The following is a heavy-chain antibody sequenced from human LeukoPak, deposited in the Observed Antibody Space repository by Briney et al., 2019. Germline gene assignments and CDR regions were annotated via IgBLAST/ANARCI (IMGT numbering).Heavy chain of an antibody. CDR1: GGSVSRVSYY. CDR2: IYYSGST. Sequence: SETLSLTCPVSGGSVSRVSYYWSWIRQPPGKGLEWIGYIYYSGSTNYNPSLKSRVTISVDTSKNQFSLKLSSVTAADTAVYYCARDHLSGIAVAGCYWGQETLVTVSS. V-gene: IGHV4-61*01. D-gene: IGHD6-19*01. CDR3: ARDHLSGIAVAGCY. J-gene: IGHJ4*02.